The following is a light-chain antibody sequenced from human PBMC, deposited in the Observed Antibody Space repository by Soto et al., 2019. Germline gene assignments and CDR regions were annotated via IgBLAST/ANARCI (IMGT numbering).Light chain of an antibody. CDR3: SSYTSSSTPLYV. V-gene: IGLV2-14*01. J-gene: IGLJ1*01. Sequence: QSVLTQPASVSGSPGQSIAISCTGTSSDVGAYDYVSWYQQHPGKAPKLMIYDVTSRPSGVSNRFSGSKSGNAASLTLSGAQAEDEVEYYCSSYTSSSTPLYVFGTGTKLTVL. CDR2: DVT. CDR1: SSDVGAYDY.